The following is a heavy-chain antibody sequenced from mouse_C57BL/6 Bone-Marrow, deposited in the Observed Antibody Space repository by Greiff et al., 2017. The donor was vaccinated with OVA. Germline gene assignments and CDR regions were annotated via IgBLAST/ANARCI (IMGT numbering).Heavy chain of an antibody. CDR2: FYPGSGSI. J-gene: IGHJ4*01. D-gene: IGHD2-4*01. CDR1: GYTFTEYT. CDR3: ARRAYYDYGSRYYYAMDY. Sequence: QVQLKESGAELVKPGASVKLSCKASGYTFTEYTIHWVKQRSGQGLEWIGWFYPGSGSIKYNEKFKDKATLTADKSSSTVYMELSRLTSEDSAVYFCARRAYYDYGSRYYYAMDYWGQGTSVTVSS. V-gene: IGHV1-62-2*01.